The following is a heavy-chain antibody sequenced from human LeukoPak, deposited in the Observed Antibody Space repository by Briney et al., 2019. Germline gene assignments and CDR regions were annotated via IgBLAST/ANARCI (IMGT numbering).Heavy chain of an antibody. CDR1: GFTFSRTF. Sequence: PGESLRLSCAASGFTFSRTFMSWVRQAPGKGLEWVSVIYSDGRTYYSDSVMGRSTISRDNSKNTVYFQMNSLRVEDTAVYYCARSGSGWFDFWGQGTLVTVSS. V-gene: IGHV3-53*01. D-gene: IGHD6-19*01. J-gene: IGHJ4*02. CDR2: IYSDGRT. CDR3: ARSGSGWFDF.